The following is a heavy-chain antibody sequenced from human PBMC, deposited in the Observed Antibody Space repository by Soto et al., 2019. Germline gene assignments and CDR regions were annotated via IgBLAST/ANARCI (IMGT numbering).Heavy chain of an antibody. J-gene: IGHJ5*02. CDR1: GFTFSSFA. V-gene: IGHV3-30-3*01. Sequence: QVQLVESGGGVFQPGTSLRLSCAASGFTFSSFAMHWARQTPGQGLEWVAVISEDAGTKYYADSVKGRFTVSRDNSKNTLYLQMNSLRAEDTAMYYCATAGDYYGSGSLDPWGQGPLVTVSS. CDR2: ISEDAGTK. CDR3: ATAGDYYGSGSLDP. D-gene: IGHD3-10*01.